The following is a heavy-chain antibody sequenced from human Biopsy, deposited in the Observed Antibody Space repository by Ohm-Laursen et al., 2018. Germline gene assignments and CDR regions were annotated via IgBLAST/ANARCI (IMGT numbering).Heavy chain of an antibody. J-gene: IGHJ4*02. Sequence: ALSLTCAVSGGSFTGHYWTWIRQPPGKGLEWIGHISYTGYTSYNASLKSRVTISVDTSRNHFSLRLSPLTAADTAVYYCARGSNDFGGLCFPRWGQGTLLTVSS. V-gene: IGHV4-59*11. CDR2: ISYTGYT. CDR1: GGSFTGHY. CDR3: ARGSNDFGGLCFPR. D-gene: IGHD4-23*01.